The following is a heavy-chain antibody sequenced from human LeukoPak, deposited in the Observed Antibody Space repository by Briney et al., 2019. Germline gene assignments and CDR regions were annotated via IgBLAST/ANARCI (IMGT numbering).Heavy chain of an antibody. J-gene: IGHJ5*02. CDR1: GYTFTGYY. D-gene: IGHD1-7*01. Sequence: ASVKVSCKASGYTFTGYYMHWVRQAPGQGLEWMGWINPNSGGTNYAQKFQGRVTMTRDTSISTAYMELSRLRSDDTAVYYCARRTVKYNWNFNWFDPWGQGTLVTVSS. CDR2: INPNSGGT. V-gene: IGHV1-2*02. CDR3: ARRTVKYNWNFNWFDP.